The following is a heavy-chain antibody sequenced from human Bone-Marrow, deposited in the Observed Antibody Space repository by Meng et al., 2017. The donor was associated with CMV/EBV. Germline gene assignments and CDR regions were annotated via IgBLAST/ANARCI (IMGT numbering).Heavy chain of an antibody. CDR1: GFIDNNYY. CDR3: AIEVELTESRDY. V-gene: IGHV3-66*02. CDR2: IYAGGTR. J-gene: IGHJ4*02. D-gene: IGHD1-26*01. Sequence: GESLKISCVVSGFIDNNYYMTWVRQAPGKGLEWVSIIYAGGTRYYADPVKGRFTISRDNSKNTLYLQMNSLRDEDTAVYYCAIEVELTESRDYWGQGTLVTVSS.